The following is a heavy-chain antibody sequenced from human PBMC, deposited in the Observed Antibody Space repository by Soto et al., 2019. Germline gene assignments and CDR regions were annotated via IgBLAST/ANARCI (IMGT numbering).Heavy chain of an antibody. Sequence: QVQLVQSGAEVKKPGPSVKVSCKASGGTFSSYAISWVRQAPGQRLEWMGGILPICGTANYAPKFQGRVTITAEESTSTAYMELSSLRSEDTAVDYCARSGSSWHRGVLDLWGRGTLVTVSS. V-gene: IGHV1-69*01. CDR2: ILPICGTA. D-gene: IGHD6-13*01. CDR3: ARSGSSWHRGVLDL. J-gene: IGHJ2*01. CDR1: GGTFSSYA.